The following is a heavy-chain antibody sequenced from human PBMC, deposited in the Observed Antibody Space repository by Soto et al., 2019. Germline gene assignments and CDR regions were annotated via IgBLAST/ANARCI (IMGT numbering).Heavy chain of an antibody. CDR2: ISGSGGST. CDR1: GFTFSSYA. Sequence: EVQLLESGGGLVQPGGSLRLSCAASGFTFSSYAMSWVCQAPGKGLEWVSAISGSGGSTYYADSVKGRFTISRDNSKNTLYLQMNSLRAEDTAVYYCAKGSVCSGGSCYDAFDIWGQGTMVTVSS. J-gene: IGHJ3*02. D-gene: IGHD2-15*01. CDR3: AKGSVCSGGSCYDAFDI. V-gene: IGHV3-23*01.